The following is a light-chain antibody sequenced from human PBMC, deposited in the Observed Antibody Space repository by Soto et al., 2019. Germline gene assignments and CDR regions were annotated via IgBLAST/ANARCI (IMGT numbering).Light chain of an antibody. CDR1: QTISSW. V-gene: IGKV1-5*03. CDR2: RAS. Sequence: DIQMTQSPSTLSGSVGDGVTITCRASQTISSWLAWYQQKPGKAPKLLIYRASTLKSGIPSRFSGSGSGTEFTLTISSLQPDDFAPYYCQHYDILSEAFGQGTKVDI. CDR3: QHYDILSEA. J-gene: IGKJ1*01.